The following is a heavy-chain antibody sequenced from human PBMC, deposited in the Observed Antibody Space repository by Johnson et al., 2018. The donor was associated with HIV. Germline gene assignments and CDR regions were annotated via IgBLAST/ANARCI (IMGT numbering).Heavy chain of an antibody. Sequence: QVQLVESGGGLIQPGGSLRLSCAASGFTVSSNYMSWVRQAPGKGLERVVVLSYAGSNKSYADSVTGRFTISRDNSKNTLYLQMNSLKTEDTAVYYCRARIVLEGRVLPDAFDIWGQGTMVTVSS. J-gene: IGHJ3*02. V-gene: IGHV3-30-3*01. CDR2: LSYAGSNK. D-gene: IGHD3-22*01. CDR3: RARIVLEGRVLPDAFDI. CDR1: GFTVSSNY.